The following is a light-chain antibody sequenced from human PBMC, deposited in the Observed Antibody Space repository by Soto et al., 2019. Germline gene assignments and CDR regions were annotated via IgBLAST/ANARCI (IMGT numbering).Light chain of an antibody. CDR2: EAS. CDR1: QSISSY. Sequence: EIVLTQSPATLSLSPGERATLSCRASQSISSYLAWYQQKPGQAPRLLIHEASNRATGIPARFSGSGSGTDFTLPISSLEPEDFAVYYCQQRRNWPPIIFGPGTKVDIK. V-gene: IGKV3-11*01. J-gene: IGKJ3*01. CDR3: QQRRNWPPII.